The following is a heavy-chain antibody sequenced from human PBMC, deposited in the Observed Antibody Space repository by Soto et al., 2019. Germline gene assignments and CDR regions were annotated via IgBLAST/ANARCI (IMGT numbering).Heavy chain of an antibody. Sequence: EVQLVESGGGLIQPGGSLRLSCAASGFNFRTYSMNWVRQAPGKGLEWVSYMSSSSTIPYADSVKGRFTISRDNAKNSLYLQMNSLRAEDTAVYYCAREGGNYFDYWGQGTLVTVSS. D-gene: IGHD1-26*01. CDR3: AREGGNYFDY. CDR1: GFNFRTYS. V-gene: IGHV3-48*01. J-gene: IGHJ4*02. CDR2: MSSSSTI.